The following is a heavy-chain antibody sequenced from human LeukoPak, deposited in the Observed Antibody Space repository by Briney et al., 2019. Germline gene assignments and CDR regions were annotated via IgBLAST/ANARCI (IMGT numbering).Heavy chain of an antibody. Sequence: GGSLRLSCAASGIIFSKYGMSWVRQAPGKELEWVATVLGSGVPTYYADSVQGRFTISRDNSKNTLYLQMSSLRAEDTAMYYCAKDPNGDYIGTFDIWGQGTMVIVS. V-gene: IGHV3-23*01. J-gene: IGHJ3*02. CDR2: VLGSGVPT. CDR3: AKDPNGDYIGTFDI. CDR1: GIIFSKYG. D-gene: IGHD4-17*01.